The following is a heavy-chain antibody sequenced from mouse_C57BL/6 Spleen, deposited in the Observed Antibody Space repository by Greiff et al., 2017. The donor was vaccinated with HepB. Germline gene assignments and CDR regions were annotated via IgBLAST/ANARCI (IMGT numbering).Heavy chain of an antibody. Sequence: QVQLQQSGPELVKPGASVKISCKASGYAFSSSWMNWVKQRPGKGLEWIGRIYPGDGDTNYNGKFKGKATLTADKSSSTAYMQLSSLTSEDSAVYFCARWGYGSSYVLGFDYWGQGTTLTVSS. D-gene: IGHD1-1*01. CDR1: GYAFSSSW. V-gene: IGHV1-82*01. CDR3: ARWGYGSSYVLGFDY. J-gene: IGHJ2*01. CDR2: IYPGDGDT.